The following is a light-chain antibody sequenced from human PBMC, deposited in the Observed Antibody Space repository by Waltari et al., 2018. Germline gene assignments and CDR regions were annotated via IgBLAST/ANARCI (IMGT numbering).Light chain of an antibody. CDR2: DVN. CDR3: CSYAGSYTGV. CDR1: SSDVGGYDC. J-gene: IGLJ1*01. V-gene: IGLV2-11*01. Sequence: QSALTQPRSVSGSPGQSVTISCPGTSSDVGGYDCVSWYQQHPGKAPKLIIFDVNKRPSGVPDRFSGSKSGITASLTISGLQAEDEADYYCCSYAGSYTGVFGTATKVTVL.